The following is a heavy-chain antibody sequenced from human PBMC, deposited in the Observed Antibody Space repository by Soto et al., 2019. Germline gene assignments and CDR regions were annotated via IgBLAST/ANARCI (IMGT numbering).Heavy chain of an antibody. CDR2: ISYDGSNK. Sequence: QVQLVESGGGVVQPGRSLRLSCAASGFTFSSYGMHWVRQAPGKGLEWVAVISYDGSNKYYADSVKGRFTISRDNSKNTLYLQMNSLRAEYTAVYYCANQNYDILTGYYNGPYYYYGMDVWGQGTTVTVSS. D-gene: IGHD3-9*01. J-gene: IGHJ6*02. CDR3: ANQNYDILTGYYNGPYYYYGMDV. CDR1: GFTFSSYG. V-gene: IGHV3-30*18.